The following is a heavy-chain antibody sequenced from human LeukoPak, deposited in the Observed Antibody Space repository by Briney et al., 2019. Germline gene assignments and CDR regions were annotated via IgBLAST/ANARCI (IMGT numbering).Heavy chain of an antibody. D-gene: IGHD5-24*01. CDR3: ARDSHYQDGYNYPLDD. J-gene: IGHJ4*02. V-gene: IGHV1-46*01. CDR1: GYTFTGYY. CDR2: INPNGGST. Sequence: VASVKVSCKASGYTFTGYYIHWVRQAPGQGLEWMGIINPNGGSTSHAQKFEGRLAMTRDMSTSTVYMELSSLRSEDTAVYYCARDSHYQDGYNYPLDDWGQGTLVTVSS.